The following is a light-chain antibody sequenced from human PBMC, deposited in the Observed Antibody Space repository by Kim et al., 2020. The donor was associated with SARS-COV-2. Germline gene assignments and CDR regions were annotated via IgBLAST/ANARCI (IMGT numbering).Light chain of an antibody. Sequence: FAPAERAAPSCWPSQGFTPGYFGWYHQKPGQAPKLLIFGTSTRATGIPDRFSGGGSGTDFTLTISRLEPEDFAVYYCQQYGASPRTFGQGTKLEIK. CDR1: QGFTPGY. CDR2: GTS. CDR3: QQYGASPRT. V-gene: IGKV3-20*01. J-gene: IGKJ2*01.